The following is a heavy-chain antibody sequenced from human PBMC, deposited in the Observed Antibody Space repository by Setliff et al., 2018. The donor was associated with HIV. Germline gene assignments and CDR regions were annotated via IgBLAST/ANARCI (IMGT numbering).Heavy chain of an antibody. CDR2: INPNSGGT. V-gene: IGHV1-2*02. D-gene: IGHD5-12*01. Sequence: ASVKVSCKASGYIFTGSYIHWVRQAPGQGLEWMGWINPNSGGTNYAQIFQGRVTMTRDTSISTAYMELSRLRSDDTAVYYCARPGYSGYDFIGGNLGYWGQGTLVTVSS. J-gene: IGHJ4*02. CDR3: ARPGYSGYDFIGGNLGY. CDR1: GYIFTGSY.